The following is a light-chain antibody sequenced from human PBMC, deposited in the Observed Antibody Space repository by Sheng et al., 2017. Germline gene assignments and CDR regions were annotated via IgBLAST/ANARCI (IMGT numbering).Light chain of an antibody. CDR1: QSINTY. CDR3: QQRTKWPSIT. CDR2: DAS. Sequence: EIVLTQSPVTLSLSPGERATLSCRASQSINTYLAWYQHKPGQAPRLLIYDASKRATDTPARFSGSGSGTDFTLTISSLEPEDFAVYYCQQRTKWPSITFGQGTRLEIK. J-gene: IGKJ5*01. V-gene: IGKV3-11*01.